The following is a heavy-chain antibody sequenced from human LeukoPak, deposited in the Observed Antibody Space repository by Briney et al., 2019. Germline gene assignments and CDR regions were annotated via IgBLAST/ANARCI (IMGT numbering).Heavy chain of an antibody. V-gene: IGHV3-23*01. Sequence: GGSLRLSCAVSGITFITYGVSWVRQAPGKGLEWVSAISASGGSTYYADSVKGRFTISRDNTKNTLYLQMDSLRAEDTAVYYCATRGDGYCSSGTCYWDYWGQGTLVTVSS. CDR3: ATRGDGYCSSGTCYWDY. D-gene: IGHD2-15*01. CDR1: GITFITYG. CDR2: ISASGGST. J-gene: IGHJ4*02.